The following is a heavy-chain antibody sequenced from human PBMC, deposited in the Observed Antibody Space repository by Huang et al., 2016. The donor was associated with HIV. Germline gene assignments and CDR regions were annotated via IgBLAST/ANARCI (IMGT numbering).Heavy chain of an antibody. J-gene: IGHJ4*02. Sequence: QVQLVQSGAEVKKPGASVKVSCKASGFNFNNYDFNWVRQASGQGLEWMGWRNPKSGNTGYEQKFQGRVTITRNTSITTAYMERRSLRSEDTAVYYCARARGFLYDSTGYYSRYYFDSWGQGTLVTISS. V-gene: IGHV1-8*03. CDR1: GFNFNNYD. CDR2: RNPKSGNT. CDR3: ARARGFLYDSTGYYSRYYFDS. D-gene: IGHD3-22*01.